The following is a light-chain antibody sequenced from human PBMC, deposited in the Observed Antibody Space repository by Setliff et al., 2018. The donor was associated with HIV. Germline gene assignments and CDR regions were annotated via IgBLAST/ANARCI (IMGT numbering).Light chain of an antibody. J-gene: IGLJ1*01. CDR1: NIGRKS. Sequence: SYELTQPPSVSVAPGKTARITCGGNNIGRKSVHWYQQKPGQAPVLVIYYDSDRPSGIPARFSGSNSGNTATLTISRVEAGDEADYYCQVWDSSSDHSYVFGTGTKVTV. CDR2: YDS. CDR3: QVWDSSSDHSYV. V-gene: IGLV3-21*04.